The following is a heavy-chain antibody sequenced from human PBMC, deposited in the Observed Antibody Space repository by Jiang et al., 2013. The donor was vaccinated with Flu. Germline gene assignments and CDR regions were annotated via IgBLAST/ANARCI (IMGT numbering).Heavy chain of an antibody. V-gene: IGHV1-8*01. J-gene: IGHJ4*02. CDR3: ATNYYDSSGYYYFDY. CDR1: GYTFTSYD. D-gene: IGHD3-22*01. Sequence: VQLVESGAEVKKPGASVKVSCKASGYTFTSYDINWVRQATGQGLEWMGWMNPNSGNTGYAQKFQGRVTMTRNTSISTAYMELSSLRSEDTAVYYCATNYYDSSGYYYFDYWGQGTLVTVSS. CDR2: MNPNSGNT.